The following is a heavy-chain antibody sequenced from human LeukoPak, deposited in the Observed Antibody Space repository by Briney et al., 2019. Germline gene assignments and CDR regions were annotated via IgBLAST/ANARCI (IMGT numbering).Heavy chain of an antibody. CDR3: AKDNRRHYTSGPNPDSLH. CDR1: GFIFNNYA. J-gene: IGHJ4*02. V-gene: IGHV3-9*01. D-gene: IGHD6-19*01. CDR2: ISWNSGSI. Sequence: GGSLRLSCAGSGFIFNNYAMHWVRQPPGKGLEWDSGISWNSGSIDYADSVKGRFTISRDNAKNSLYLQLNSLRVEDTAFYYCAKDNRRHYTSGPNPDSLHWGQGALVTVSS.